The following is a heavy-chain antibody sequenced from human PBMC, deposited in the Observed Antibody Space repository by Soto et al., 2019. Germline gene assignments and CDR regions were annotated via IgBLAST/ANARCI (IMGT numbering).Heavy chain of an antibody. Sequence: PSETLSLTCAVSGGSISSGGYSWSWIRQPPGKGLEWIGYIYHSGSTYYNPSLKSRVTISVDRSKNQFSLKLSSVTAADTAVYYCARGRGGGVTMIVVSHFDYWGQGILVTVSS. J-gene: IGHJ4*02. V-gene: IGHV4-30-2*01. CDR2: IYHSGST. CDR3: ARGRGGGVTMIVVSHFDY. D-gene: IGHD3-22*01. CDR1: GGSISSGGYS.